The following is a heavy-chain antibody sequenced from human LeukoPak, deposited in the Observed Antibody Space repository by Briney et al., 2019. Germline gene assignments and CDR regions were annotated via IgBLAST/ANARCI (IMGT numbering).Heavy chain of an antibody. D-gene: IGHD3-22*01. Sequence: GGSLRLSCAASGFTVSSNYMSWVRQAPGKELEWVSVIYSGGSTYYADSVKGRFTISRDNSKNTLYLQMNSLRAEDTAVYYCARDRWGSSGYFGYWGQGTLVTVSS. CDR1: GFTVSSNY. CDR3: ARDRWGSSGYFGY. V-gene: IGHV3-53*01. J-gene: IGHJ4*02. CDR2: IYSGGST.